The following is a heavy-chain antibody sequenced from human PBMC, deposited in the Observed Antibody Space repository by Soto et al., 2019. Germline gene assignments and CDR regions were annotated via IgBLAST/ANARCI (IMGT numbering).Heavy chain of an antibody. CDR3: ATVWCGESPY. J-gene: IGHJ4*02. D-gene: IGHD3-10*01. V-gene: IGHV4-39*01. CDR1: GGSITSSSYY. Sequence: QLQLQESGPGLVKPSETLSLTCTVSGGSITSSSYYWGWIRQRSGKGLEWSGRIYYSGSTNYNPSLKSRVTIAVDTSKNQFYLERSSVPAADTAVYYCATVWCGESPYWGQGTLVTVSS. CDR2: IYYSGST.